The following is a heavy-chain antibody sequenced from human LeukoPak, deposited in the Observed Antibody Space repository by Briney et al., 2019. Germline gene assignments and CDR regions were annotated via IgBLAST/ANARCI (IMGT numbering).Heavy chain of an antibody. V-gene: IGHV5-51*01. Sequence: GESLKISCKGSGYSFTSYWIGWVRQMPGKGLEWMGIIYPGDSDTRYSPSCQGQVTISADKSISTAYLQWSSLKASDTAMYYCARFLSSGPTKGAFDIWGQGTMVTVSS. CDR3: ARFLSSGPTKGAFDI. CDR1: GYSFTSYW. D-gene: IGHD6-19*01. CDR2: IYPGDSDT. J-gene: IGHJ3*02.